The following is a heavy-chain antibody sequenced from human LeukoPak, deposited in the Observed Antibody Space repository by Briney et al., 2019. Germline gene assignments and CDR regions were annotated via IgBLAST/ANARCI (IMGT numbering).Heavy chain of an antibody. D-gene: IGHD3-22*01. CDR2: IIPIFGTA. J-gene: IGHJ1*01. V-gene: IGHV1-69*13. Sequence: ASVTVSCTASGGTFSSYAISWVRQAPGQGLEWMGGIIPIFGTANYAQKFQGRVTITADESTSTAYMEPSSLRSEDTAVYYCARSWYYYDSSGYYTAEYFQHWGQGTLVTVSS. CDR1: GGTFSSYA. CDR3: ARSWYYYDSSGYYTAEYFQH.